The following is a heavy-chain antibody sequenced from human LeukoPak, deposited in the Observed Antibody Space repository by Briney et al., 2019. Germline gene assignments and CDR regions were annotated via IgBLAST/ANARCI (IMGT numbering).Heavy chain of an antibody. V-gene: IGHV3-72*01. CDR3: TTVLSSNRYNLCDY. J-gene: IGHJ4*02. CDR2: IRNKANSYTT. CDR1: GFTFSDHY. Sequence: GGSLRLSCAASGFTFSDHYMDWVRQAPGKGLKWVGRIRNKANSYTTEYAASVKGRSTISRDDSKNSLYLQMNSLGAEDTAVYYCTTVLSSNRYNLCDYWGQGTLVTVSS. D-gene: IGHD6-13*01.